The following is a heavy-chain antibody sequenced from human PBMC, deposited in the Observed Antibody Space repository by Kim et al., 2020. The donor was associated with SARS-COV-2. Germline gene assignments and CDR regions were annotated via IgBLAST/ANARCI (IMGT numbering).Heavy chain of an antibody. CDR1: GFTFSSYS. V-gene: IGHV3-21*01. D-gene: IGHD3-3*01. Sequence: GGSLRLSCAASGFTFSSYSMNWVRQAPGKGLEWVSSISSSSSYIYYADSVKGRFTISRDNAKNSLYLQMNSLRAEDTAVYYCARERTYDFWSGLGAGRFDYWGQGTLVTVSS. CDR2: ISSSSSYI. J-gene: IGHJ4*02. CDR3: ARERTYDFWSGLGAGRFDY.